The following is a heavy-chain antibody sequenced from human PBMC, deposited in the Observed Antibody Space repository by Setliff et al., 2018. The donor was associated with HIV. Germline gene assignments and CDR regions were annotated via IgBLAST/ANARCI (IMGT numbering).Heavy chain of an antibody. CDR3: AKFQGGHFNAFDI. CDR1: GLTFSRYG. CDR2: IQYDESNK. J-gene: IGHJ3*02. Sequence: LRLSCAVSGLTFSRYGFHWVRQAPGKGLDWVTFIQYDESNKYYGDSVRGRFTISRDNSKNTLYLQMNSLRAEDTAVYYCAKFQGGHFNAFDIWGQGTMVTVSS. V-gene: IGHV3-30*02. D-gene: IGHD3-16*01.